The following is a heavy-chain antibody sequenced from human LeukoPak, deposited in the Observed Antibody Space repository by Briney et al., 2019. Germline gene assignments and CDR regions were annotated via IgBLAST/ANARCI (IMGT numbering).Heavy chain of an antibody. J-gene: IGHJ4*02. CDR1: GDSISSSSYY. CDR3: ARHTSHTIGTGDFDY. Sequence: SETLSLTCTVSGDSISSSSYYWGWIRQPPGKGLEWIGSIYYSGTTYYNPSRTIRVTISVYTAKNKFSLELSSVTAADTAVYYCARHTSHTIGTGDFDYWGQGTLVTVSS. V-gene: IGHV4-39*01. D-gene: IGHD1-1*01. CDR2: IYYSGTT.